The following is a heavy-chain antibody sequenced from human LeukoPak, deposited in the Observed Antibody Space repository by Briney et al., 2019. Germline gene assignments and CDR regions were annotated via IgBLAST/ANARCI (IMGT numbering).Heavy chain of an antibody. CDR1: GYTFTNNG. Sequence: ASVKVSCKASGYTFTNNGISWVRRAPGQGLEWMGWINTKKGNRNYVQKLQGRVTMTTDTSTSTAYMELRSLRSDDTAVYYCAREDSSGYAFDYWGQGSLVTVSS. D-gene: IGHD3-22*01. V-gene: IGHV1-18*01. J-gene: IGHJ4*02. CDR3: AREDSSGYAFDY. CDR2: INTKKGNR.